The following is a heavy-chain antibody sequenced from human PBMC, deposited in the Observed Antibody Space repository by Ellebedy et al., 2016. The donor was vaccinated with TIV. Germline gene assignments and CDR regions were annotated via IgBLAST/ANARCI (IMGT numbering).Heavy chain of an antibody. J-gene: IGHJ4*02. Sequence: GESLKISCAASGFTLSDYPMVWVRQAPGKGPEWLASVSEDGSEKYFSDSVKGRLSTSRDNSQHTLYLQMKTLGPEDTAVYYCVRGRNTAKSPFFDYWGQGTLVTVSS. CDR3: VRGRNTAKSPFFDY. D-gene: IGHD2/OR15-2a*01. CDR1: GFTLSDYP. CDR2: VSEDGSEK. V-gene: IGHV3-30*01.